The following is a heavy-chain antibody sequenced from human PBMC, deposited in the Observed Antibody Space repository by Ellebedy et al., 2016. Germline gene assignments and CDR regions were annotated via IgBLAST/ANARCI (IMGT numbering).Heavy chain of an antibody. Sequence: GESLKISXAASGFTFSSYWMYWVRQAPGKGLVWVSRIHSDGSSTSYADSVKGRFTISRDIAKNTLYLQMNSLRAEDTAVYYCAKTEGITMIVVVIYQYFDYWGQGTLVTVSS. CDR2: IHSDGSST. J-gene: IGHJ4*02. D-gene: IGHD3-22*01. V-gene: IGHV3-74*01. CDR1: GFTFSSYW. CDR3: AKTEGITMIVVVIYQYFDY.